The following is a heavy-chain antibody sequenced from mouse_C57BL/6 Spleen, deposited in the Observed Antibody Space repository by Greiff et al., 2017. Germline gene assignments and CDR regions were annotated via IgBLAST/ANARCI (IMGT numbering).Heavy chain of an antibody. J-gene: IGHJ2*01. V-gene: IGHV1-19*01. CDR3: AREAYHDY. D-gene: IGHD3-2*02. Sequence: VQLKQSGPVLVKPGASVKMSCKASGYTFTDYYMNWVKQSHGKSLEWIGVINPYNGGTSYNQKFKGKATLTVDKSSSTAYMELNSLTSEDSAVYYCAREAYHDYWGPGTTLTVSS. CDR2: INPYNGGT. CDR1: GYTFTDYY.